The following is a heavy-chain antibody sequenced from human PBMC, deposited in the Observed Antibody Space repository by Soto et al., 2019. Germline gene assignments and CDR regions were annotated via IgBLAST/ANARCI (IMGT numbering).Heavy chain of an antibody. J-gene: IGHJ4*02. Sequence: SDTLSLTCTVSGGSISSGDYYWSWIRQPPGKGLEWIGSVYYSGNTYYNPSLKSRVTTSVDTSKNQFSLKLYSVTAADTAVYYCATYYDTTPYFDYWGQGSLVTVSS. D-gene: IGHD3-3*01. V-gene: IGHV4-39*01. CDR3: ATYYDTTPYFDY. CDR2: VYYSGNT. CDR1: GGSISSGDYY.